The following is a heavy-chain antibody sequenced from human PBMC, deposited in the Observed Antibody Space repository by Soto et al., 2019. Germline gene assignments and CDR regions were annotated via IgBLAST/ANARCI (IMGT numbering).Heavy chain of an antibody. CDR1: GYSFTDYW. CDR2: IYPGDSQT. Sequence: SLKISCKGSGYSFTDYWIGWVRRMPGKGLEWLGIIYPGDSQTYYSPSFRGHVTISATKSITTVFLQWSSLRASDTAMYYCARQIYDSDTGPNFRYYFDSWGQGTPVTVSS. D-gene: IGHD3-22*01. V-gene: IGHV5-51*01. CDR3: ARQIYDSDTGPNFRYYFDS. J-gene: IGHJ4*02.